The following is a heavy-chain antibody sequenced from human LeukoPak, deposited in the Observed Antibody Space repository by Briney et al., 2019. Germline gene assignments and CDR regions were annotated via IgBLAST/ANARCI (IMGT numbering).Heavy chain of an antibody. CDR1: GFTFSSYS. CDR3: ARDSYSSSWYWDY. J-gene: IGHJ4*02. V-gene: IGHV3-48*01. CDR2: ISSSSSTI. D-gene: IGHD6-13*01. Sequence: HPGGSLRLSCAASGFTFSSYSMNWVRQAPGKGLEWVSYISSSSSTIYYADSVKGRFTISRDNAKNSLYLQMNSLRAEDTAVYYCARDSYSSSWYWDYWGQGTLVAVSS.